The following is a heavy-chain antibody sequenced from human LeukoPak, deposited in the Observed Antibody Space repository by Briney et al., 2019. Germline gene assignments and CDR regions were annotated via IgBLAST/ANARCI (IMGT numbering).Heavy chain of an antibody. CDR1: GFTFTNFW. CDR3: ARESVSRGFDY. V-gene: IGHV3-7*03. Sequence: GGSLRLSCAASGFTFTNFWMSWVRQAPGKGLEWVANIKQGGGEKYYVDSVKGRFTISRDNAKNSLYLQMNSLRAEDTAVYYCARESVSRGFDYWGQGTLVTVSS. D-gene: IGHD3-10*01. J-gene: IGHJ4*02. CDR2: IKQGGGEK.